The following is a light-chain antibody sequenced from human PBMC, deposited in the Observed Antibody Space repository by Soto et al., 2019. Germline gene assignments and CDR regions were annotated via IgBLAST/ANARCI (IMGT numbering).Light chain of an antibody. CDR3: QQYNSWPLT. CDR2: DAS. V-gene: IGKV3-15*01. CDR1: RSLSSN. J-gene: IGKJ4*01. Sequence: EIVMTQSPATLSVSPGETATLSCRASRSLSSNLAWYQQKPGQAPRLLIYDASTRATGIPGRFSGSGSGTEFSLTISSLQSEDSAVYYCQQYNSWPLTFGGGTKVDIK.